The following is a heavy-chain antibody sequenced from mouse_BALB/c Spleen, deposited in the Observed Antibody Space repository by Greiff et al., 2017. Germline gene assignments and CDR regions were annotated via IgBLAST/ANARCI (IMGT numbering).Heavy chain of an antibody. V-gene: IGHV5-12-1*01. CDR1: GFAFSSYD. CDR2: ISSGGGST. J-gene: IGHJ4*01. CDR3: ARHYYGSSYGDAMDY. D-gene: IGHD1-1*01. Sequence: EVKLVESGGGLVKPGGSLKLSCAASGFAFSSYDMSWVRQTPEKRLEWVAYISSGGGSTYYPDTVKGRFTISRDNAKNTLYLQMSSLKSEDTAMYYCARHYYGSSYGDAMDYWGQGTSVTVSS.